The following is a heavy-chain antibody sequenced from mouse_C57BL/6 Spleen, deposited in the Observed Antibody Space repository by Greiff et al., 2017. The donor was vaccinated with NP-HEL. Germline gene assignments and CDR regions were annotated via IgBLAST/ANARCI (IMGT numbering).Heavy chain of an antibody. Sequence: VQLQQSGAELVRPGTSVKVSCKASGYAFTNYLIEWVKQRPGQGLEWIGVINPGSGGTNYNEKFKGKATLTADKSSSTAYMQLSSLTSEDSAVYFCARSNWDYAMDYWGQGTSVTVSS. CDR2: INPGSGGT. D-gene: IGHD4-1*01. CDR3: ARSNWDYAMDY. J-gene: IGHJ4*01. CDR1: GYAFTNYL. V-gene: IGHV1-54*01.